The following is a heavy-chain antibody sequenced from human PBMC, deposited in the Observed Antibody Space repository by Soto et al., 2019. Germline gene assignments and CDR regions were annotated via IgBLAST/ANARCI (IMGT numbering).Heavy chain of an antibody. CDR2: IIPILGIA. D-gene: IGHD5-12*01. CDR3: ARGQYSGYDDYYYYYMDV. V-gene: IGHV1-69*02. J-gene: IGHJ6*03. CDR1: GGTFSSYT. Sequence: QVQLVQSGAEVKKPGSSVKVSCKASGGTFSSYTISWVRQAPGQGLEWMGRIIPILGIANYAQKFQGRVTITADKSTGTAYMELSSLRSEDTAVNYCARGQYSGYDDYYYYYMDVWGKGTTVTVSS.